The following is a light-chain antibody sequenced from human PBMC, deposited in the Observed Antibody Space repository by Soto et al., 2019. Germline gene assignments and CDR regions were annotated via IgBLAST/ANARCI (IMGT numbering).Light chain of an antibody. J-gene: IGKJ4*01. CDR1: QDISNY. V-gene: IGKV1-33*01. Sequence: DIPMSQSPTSLSASVGDRVTITCQASQDISNYLNWYQHKPGKAPKLLIYEASKLETGVPSRLSGSGSGQAFTFAIRSQQPEDIATYYCQQYDNLPFSVGGGTKVEI. CDR3: QQYDNLPFS. CDR2: EAS.